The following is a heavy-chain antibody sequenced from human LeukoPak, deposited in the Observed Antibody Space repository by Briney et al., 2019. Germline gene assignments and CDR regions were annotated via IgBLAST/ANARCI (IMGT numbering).Heavy chain of an antibody. V-gene: IGHV1-2*02. CDR1: GYTFTGYY. D-gene: IGHD3-9*01. J-gene: IGHJ4*02. Sequence: GASVKVSCKASGYTFTGYYMHWVRQAPGQGLEWMGWINPNSGGTNYAQKFQGRVTITRDTSISADYMELSRLRSDEPAVYYCERVDPIPLVIDSWGQGTLVTVSS. CDR2: INPNSGGT. CDR3: ERVDPIPLVIDS.